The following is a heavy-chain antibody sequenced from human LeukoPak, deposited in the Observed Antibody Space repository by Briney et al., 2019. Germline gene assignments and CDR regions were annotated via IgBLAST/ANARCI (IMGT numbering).Heavy chain of an antibody. V-gene: IGHV3-23*01. D-gene: IGHD4-17*01. CDR1: GFTFSSYA. J-gene: IGHJ6*02. CDR3: AKGLRGERNYYYYAMDV. CDR2: ISGSGGST. Sequence: GGSLRLSCAASGFTFSSYAMSWVRQALGKGLEWVSGISGSGGSTNYADSVKGRFTISRDNSKNTLYLQMNSLRAEDTAVYYCAKGLRGERNYYYYAMDVWGQGTTVTVSS.